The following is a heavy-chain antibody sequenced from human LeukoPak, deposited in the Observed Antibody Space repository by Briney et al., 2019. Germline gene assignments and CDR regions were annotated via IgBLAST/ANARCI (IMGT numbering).Heavy chain of an antibody. Sequence: PGGSLRLSCAASGFTFSSYSMNWVRQAPGKGLEWVSYISSSSSTIYYADSVKGRFTISRDNAKNSLYLQMNSLRAEDTAVYYCARIPHSVDRGVTKLHYIDHWGQGALVTVSS. D-gene: IGHD3-10*01. CDR2: ISSSSSTI. CDR1: GFTFSSYS. V-gene: IGHV3-48*04. CDR3: ARIPHSVDRGVTKLHYIDH. J-gene: IGHJ4*02.